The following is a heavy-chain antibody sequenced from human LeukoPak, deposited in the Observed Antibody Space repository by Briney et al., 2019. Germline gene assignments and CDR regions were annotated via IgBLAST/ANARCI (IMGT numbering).Heavy chain of an antibody. CDR2: IYYSGST. V-gene: IGHV4-39*07. Sequence: SETLSLTCTVSGGSISSSSNYYWGWIRQPPGKGLEWIGSIYYSGSTYYNPSLKSRVTISVDTSKNQFSLKLSSVTAADTAVYYCARSGSGSYFSDDNWFDPWGQGTLVTVSS. CDR3: ARSGSGSYFSDDNWFDP. CDR1: GGSISSSSNYY. J-gene: IGHJ5*02. D-gene: IGHD3-10*01.